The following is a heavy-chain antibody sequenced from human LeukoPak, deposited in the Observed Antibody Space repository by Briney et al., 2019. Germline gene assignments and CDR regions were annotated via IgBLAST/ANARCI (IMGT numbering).Heavy chain of an antibody. V-gene: IGHV4-39*01. CDR3: ARRGDFWEFLY. D-gene: IGHD3-10*01. J-gene: IGHJ4*02. CDR1: GGSIRSNTYY. CDR2: IYYSGST. Sequence: PSATLSLTCTVSGGSIRSNTYYWGWHRQPPGRGLEWSGSIYYSGSTYANQSLKSRVTISVDTTKTPHSLMLSSGTAADTAVYCCARRGDFWEFLYWGQGTLVTVSS.